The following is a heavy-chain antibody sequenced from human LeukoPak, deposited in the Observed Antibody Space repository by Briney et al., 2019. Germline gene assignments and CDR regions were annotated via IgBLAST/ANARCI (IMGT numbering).Heavy chain of an antibody. V-gene: IGHV3-33*01. CDR3: ASGTYYGSGSWGY. CDR1: GSSFSSHD. J-gene: IGHJ4*02. D-gene: IGHD3-10*01. CDR2: VWSDGSNK. Sequence: GTSLRLSCAASGSSFSSHDMHWVRQAPGKGLEWVSVVWSDGSNKYYADSVKGRFTISRDNSRNTVYLQMNSLRDEDTAVYYCASGTYYGSGSWGYWGQGTLVTVSS.